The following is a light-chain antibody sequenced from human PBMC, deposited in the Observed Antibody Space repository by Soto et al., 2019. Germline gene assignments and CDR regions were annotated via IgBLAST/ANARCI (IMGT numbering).Light chain of an antibody. CDR3: QQYGRSSGT. CDR2: GAS. Sequence: EIVLTQSPGTLSLSPGERATLSCRASQSVSSSSLAWYQQKPGQAPRLLIYGASSRATGIPDRFSGSGSGTDFTLTISRLEPEDFAVYSCQQYGRSSGTFGQGTKVEIK. J-gene: IGKJ1*01. V-gene: IGKV3-20*01. CDR1: QSVSSSS.